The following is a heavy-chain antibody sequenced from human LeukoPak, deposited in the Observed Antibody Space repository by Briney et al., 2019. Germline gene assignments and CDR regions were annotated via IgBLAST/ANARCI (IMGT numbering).Heavy chain of an antibody. V-gene: IGHV3-74*01. J-gene: IGHJ3*01. D-gene: IGHD2/OR15-2a*01. Sequence: GGSLRLSCEASGFILSGSWMHWVRQAPGKGLMWVSQSKYDGSTKSSPASVTARFTISTDNAKNTLYLHMDSLRAEDTALYYSPRSDYFHNWGQATMVVVSA. CDR1: GFILSGSW. CDR2: SKYDGSTK. CDR3: PRSDYFHN.